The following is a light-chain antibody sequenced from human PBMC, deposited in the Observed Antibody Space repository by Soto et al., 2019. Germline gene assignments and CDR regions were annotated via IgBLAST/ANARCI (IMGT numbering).Light chain of an antibody. V-gene: IGKV1-33*01. CDR3: QQYYNLALT. Sequence: DIQMTQSPSSLSASVGARVTITCQASHDINNFLNWYQQKPGKAPELLIYDASNLETGVPSRFSGSGSGTYFTFTISSLQPEDIATYYCQQYYNLALTFGGGTKVDIK. CDR2: DAS. J-gene: IGKJ4*01. CDR1: HDINNF.